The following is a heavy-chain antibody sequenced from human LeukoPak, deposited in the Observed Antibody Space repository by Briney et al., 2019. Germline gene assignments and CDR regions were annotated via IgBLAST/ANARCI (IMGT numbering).Heavy chain of an antibody. CDR3: ARGDDYGGNSRLDYYYYMDV. CDR1: GGSISSGSYY. J-gene: IGHJ6*03. Sequence: SETLSLTCTVSGGSISSGSYYWSWIRQPPGKGLEWIGYIYYSGSTNYNPSLKSRVTISVGTSKNQFSLKLSSVTAADTAVYYCARGDDYGGNSRLDYYYYMDVWGKGTTVTVSS. CDR2: IYYSGST. D-gene: IGHD4-23*01. V-gene: IGHV4-61*01.